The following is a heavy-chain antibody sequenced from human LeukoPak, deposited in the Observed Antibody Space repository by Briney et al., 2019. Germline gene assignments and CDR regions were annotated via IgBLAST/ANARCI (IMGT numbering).Heavy chain of an antibody. V-gene: IGHV3-23*01. Sequence: GGSLRLSCAASGFTFNNYAMTWVRQAPGKGLEWVSGIGGSGDRTCYAESVKGRFTISRDNSKNTLYLQMDSLRAEDTAVYYCANAGSVTMRGYWGQGTPVIVSS. CDR1: GFTFNNYA. CDR3: ANAGSVTMRGY. D-gene: IGHD3-22*01. CDR2: IGGSGDRT. J-gene: IGHJ4*02.